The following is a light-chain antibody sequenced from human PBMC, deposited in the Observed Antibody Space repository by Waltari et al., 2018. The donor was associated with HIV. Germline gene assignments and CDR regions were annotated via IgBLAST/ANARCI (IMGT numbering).Light chain of an antibody. CDR1: SNNIGNYA. V-gene: IGLV1-44*01. Sequence: QSALTQEASVSGTVGQKVTLSCTGNSNNIGNYAVGWYQQISHGAPNTVVFGNSLPSGIPDRVSCSKSGTIASLTISGLQPEDEAVYYCSTWDFSLNSVVFGGGTKLTV. CDR2: GNS. CDR3: STWDFSLNSVV. J-gene: IGLJ2*01.